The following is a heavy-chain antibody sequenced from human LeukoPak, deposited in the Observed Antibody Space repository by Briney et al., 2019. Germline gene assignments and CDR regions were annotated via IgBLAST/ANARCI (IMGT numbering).Heavy chain of an antibody. J-gene: IGHJ5*02. CDR2: INPNSGGT. D-gene: IGHD6-13*01. CDR1: EYTFTLHY. Sequence: ASVKVSCKASEYTFTLHYMHWWRQSPGQGLEWMGWINPNSGGTNYAQAFQGRVTMTRDTSISTAYMELSRLRSDDTAVYYCERGKEYSSRWDWFHPWGQGTLVTVSS. V-gene: IGHV1-2*02. CDR3: ERGKEYSSRWDWFHP.